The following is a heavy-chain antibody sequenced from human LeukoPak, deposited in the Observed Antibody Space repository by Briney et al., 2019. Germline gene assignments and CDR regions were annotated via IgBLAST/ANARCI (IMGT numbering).Heavy chain of an antibody. CDR3: ARDSSGRPPPSGAFDI. Sequence: GGSLRLSCAASGFTFSSYSMNWVRQAPGKGLEWVSSISSSSSYIYYADSVKGRCTISRDNAKNSLYLRMNSLRAEDTAVYYCARDSSGRPPPSGAFDIWGQGTMVTVSS. J-gene: IGHJ3*02. CDR1: GFTFSSYS. D-gene: IGHD6-19*01. V-gene: IGHV3-21*01. CDR2: ISSSSSYI.